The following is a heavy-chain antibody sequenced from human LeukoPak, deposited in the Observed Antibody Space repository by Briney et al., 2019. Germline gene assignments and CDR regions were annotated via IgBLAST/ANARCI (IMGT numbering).Heavy chain of an antibody. CDR1: GGSLSGYH. D-gene: IGHD3-3*01. CDR2: INHRGST. CDR3: ARGRAISY. J-gene: IGHJ4*02. V-gene: IGHV4-34*01. Sequence: SETLSLTCAVYGGSLSGYHWSWIRQPPGKGLEWIGEINHRGSTNYNPSLRSRVTISVDTSKNQFSLKLSSVTAADTAVYYCARGRAISYWGQGTLVTVSS.